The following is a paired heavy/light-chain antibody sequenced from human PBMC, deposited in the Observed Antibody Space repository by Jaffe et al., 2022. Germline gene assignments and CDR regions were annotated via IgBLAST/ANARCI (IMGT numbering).Light chain of an antibody. Sequence: QSALTQPRSVSGSPGQSVTVSCTGTRGDIGIYNYVAWYQQHPGKAPKVMIYDVSERPSGVPDRFSGSKSGNTAFLTISGLRAEDEADYYCCAYAGDSTHVVFGGGTKLTVL. CDR1: RGDIGIYNY. CDR3: CAYAGDSTHVV. V-gene: IGLV2-11*01. J-gene: IGLJ2*01. CDR2: DVS.
Heavy chain of an antibody. J-gene: IGHJ4*02. CDR1: GFTFNNYA. D-gene: IGHD1-7*01. V-gene: IGHV3-30*18. CDR2: VSPDGMKK. Sequence: QIQLVESGGGVVQPGKSQRLSCAASGFTFNNYAMHWVRQAPGKELEWVALVSPDGMKKFYGDSVNGRFIISRDDSKRTVDLQMDSLRPEDAATYYCVKGGWELRLSRYYFDYWGQGILVTVSS. CDR3: VKGGWELRLSRYYFDY.